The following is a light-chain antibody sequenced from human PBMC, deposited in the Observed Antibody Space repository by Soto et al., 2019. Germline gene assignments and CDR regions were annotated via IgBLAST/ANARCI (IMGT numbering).Light chain of an antibody. CDR2: DAS. Sequence: EVVLKQPPGTLSLSPGERATLSCRASETVGSNYLAWYQQQPGQAPSLLIFDASSRDTGIPDRFRGSGSGTEFSLTSSRLEPEDSAVYCCHHYGYVADSFGQGIKLEI. V-gene: IGKV3-20*01. CDR3: HHYGYVADS. J-gene: IGKJ2*03. CDR1: ETVGSNY.